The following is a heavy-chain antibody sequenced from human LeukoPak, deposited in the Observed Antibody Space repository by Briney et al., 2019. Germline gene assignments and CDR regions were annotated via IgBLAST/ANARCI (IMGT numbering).Heavy chain of an antibody. J-gene: IGHJ6*02. Sequence: SGTLSLTCAVSGGSISSSNWWSWVRQPPGKGLEWIGEIYHSGSTNYNPSLKSRVTISVDKSKNQFSLKLSSVTAADTAVYYCAASLGYCSSTSCEGAYYYYYYGMDVWGQGTTVTVSS. D-gene: IGHD2-2*01. CDR3: AASLGYCSSTSCEGAYYYYYYGMDV. CDR2: IYHSGST. V-gene: IGHV4-4*02. CDR1: GGSISSSNW.